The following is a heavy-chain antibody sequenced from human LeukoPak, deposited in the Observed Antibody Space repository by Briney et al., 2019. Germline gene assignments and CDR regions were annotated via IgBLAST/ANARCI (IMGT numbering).Heavy chain of an antibody. J-gene: IGHJ4*02. CDR2: ISGSGGNT. CDR3: AKVGILVYSSIDY. CDR1: GFTFNSYG. V-gene: IGHV3-23*01. D-gene: IGHD6-13*01. Sequence: PGGSLRLSCAASGFTFNSYGLSWVRQAPGKGLEWVSAISGSGGNTYYADSVMGRFTISRDNSKNTLYLQMNSLRAEDTAVYYCAKVGILVYSSIDYWGQGTLVTVSS.